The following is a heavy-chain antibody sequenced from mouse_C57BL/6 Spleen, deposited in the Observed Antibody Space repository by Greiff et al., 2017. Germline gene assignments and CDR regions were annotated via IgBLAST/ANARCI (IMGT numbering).Heavy chain of an antibody. CDR3: TTVYSNPYYFDY. Sequence: EVQLQESGAELVRPGASVKLSCTASGFNIKDDYMHWVKQRPEQGLEWIGWIVPENGDTDYASKFQGKATITADTSSNTAYLQLSSLTSEDTAVYYCTTVYSNPYYFDYWGQGTTLTVSS. V-gene: IGHV14-4*01. CDR1: GFNIKDDY. CDR2: IVPENGDT. J-gene: IGHJ2*01. D-gene: IGHD2-5*01.